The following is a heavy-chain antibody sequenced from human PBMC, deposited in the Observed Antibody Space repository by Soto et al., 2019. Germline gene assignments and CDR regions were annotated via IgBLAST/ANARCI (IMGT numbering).Heavy chain of an antibody. J-gene: IGHJ4*02. V-gene: IGHV3-9*01. CDR1: GFNFDDYA. CDR3: GKAQPPRGYSYAIDY. CDR2: INWDGGEQ. Sequence: EVQLVESGGDLVQPGRSLRLSCAGSGFNFDDYAMHWVRQAPGKGLEWVSSINWDGGEQGHAHAVKGRFTISRDNAKNALYLQRNSLIVEDTALYYCGKAQPPRGYSYAIDYWGQGTLVTVSS. D-gene: IGHD2-2*03.